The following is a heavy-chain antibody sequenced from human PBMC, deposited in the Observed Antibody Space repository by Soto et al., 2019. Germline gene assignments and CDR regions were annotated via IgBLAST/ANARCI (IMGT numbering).Heavy chain of an antibody. D-gene: IGHD3-10*01. CDR2: ITHSGSA. Sequence: QVQLQQWGAGLLKPSETLSLSCAVYGGSFTGYYWSWIRQPPGKGLEWIGEITHSGSANYSPSLKSRVTISVDTSKRQFSLNLSSVTAADTAVYYCARGGAVIALVRGVTLNNWLDPWGPGTLVTVSS. CDR1: GGSFTGYY. V-gene: IGHV4-34*01. CDR3: ARGGAVIALVRGVTLNNWLDP. J-gene: IGHJ5*02.